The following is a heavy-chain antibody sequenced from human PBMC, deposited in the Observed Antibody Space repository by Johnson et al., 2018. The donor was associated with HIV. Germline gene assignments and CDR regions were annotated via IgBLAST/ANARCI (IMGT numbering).Heavy chain of an antibody. V-gene: IGHV3-33*08. CDR1: GFTFSSYG. CDR3: ARGGGCGGDCYSGFDAFDI. Sequence: QVQLVESGGGLVQPGGSLRLSCAASGFTFSSYGMHWVRQAPGKGLEWVAVIWYDGSNKYYADSVKGRFTISRDNSNLYLEMNSLTTEDTAAYYCARGGGCGGDCYSGFDAFDIWGQGTMVTVS. CDR2: IWYDGSNK. J-gene: IGHJ3*02. D-gene: IGHD2-21*01.